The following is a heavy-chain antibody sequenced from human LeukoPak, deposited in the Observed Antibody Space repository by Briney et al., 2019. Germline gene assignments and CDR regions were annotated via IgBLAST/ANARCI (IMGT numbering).Heavy chain of an antibody. CDR2: ISGSGGST. Sequence: GGXLRLSCAASGFTFSSYAMSWVRQAPGKGLEWVSAISGSGGSTYYADSVKGRFTISRDNSKNTLYLQMNRLRDEDTAVYYCAKDQGSIVGARYYYYYMDVWGKGTTVTVSS. J-gene: IGHJ6*03. CDR1: GFTFSSYA. V-gene: IGHV3-23*01. CDR3: AKDQGSIVGARYYYYYMDV. D-gene: IGHD1-26*01.